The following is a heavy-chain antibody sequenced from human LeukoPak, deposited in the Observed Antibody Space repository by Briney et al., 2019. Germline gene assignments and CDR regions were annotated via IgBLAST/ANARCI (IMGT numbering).Heavy chain of an antibody. Sequence: SETLSLTCTASGGSISSYYWSWIRQPPGKRLDRIGYIYYSGITNYTPSLKSRVTISVDTSKNQFSLKLSSVTAADTAVYYCARETIMVGGAEFGPWGQGTLVTVSS. CDR2: IYYSGIT. CDR1: GGSISSYY. CDR3: ARETIMVGGAEFGP. V-gene: IGHV4-59*01. D-gene: IGHD2-8*01. J-gene: IGHJ5*02.